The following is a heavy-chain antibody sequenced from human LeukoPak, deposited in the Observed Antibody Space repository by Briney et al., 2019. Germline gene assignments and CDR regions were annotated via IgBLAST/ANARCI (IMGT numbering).Heavy chain of an antibody. V-gene: IGHV3-48*01. CDR3: ARDFLYAFDI. D-gene: IGHD2-2*02. Sequence: PGRSLRLSCAASGFTFSSYGMHWVRQAPGKGLEWLTYITKNGDTTYYADSVEGRFIISRDSAKNSVFLQMNSLRAEDTAVYYCARDFLYAFDIWGQGTMVTVSS. J-gene: IGHJ3*02. CDR2: ITKNGDTT. CDR1: GFTFSSYG.